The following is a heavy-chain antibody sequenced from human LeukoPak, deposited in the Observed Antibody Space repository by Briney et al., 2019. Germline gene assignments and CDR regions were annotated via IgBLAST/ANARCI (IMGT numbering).Heavy chain of an antibody. Sequence: SETLSLTCTVSGGSISSYYWSWIRQPPGKGPEWIGYNYYSGSTNYNPSLKSRVTISVDTPKNQFSLKLSSVTAADTAVYYCARAEVAYCGGDCYTEYFQHWGQGTLVTVSS. CDR2: NYYSGST. CDR3: ARAEVAYCGGDCYTEYFQH. CDR1: GGSISSYY. V-gene: IGHV4-59*01. J-gene: IGHJ1*01. D-gene: IGHD2-21*02.